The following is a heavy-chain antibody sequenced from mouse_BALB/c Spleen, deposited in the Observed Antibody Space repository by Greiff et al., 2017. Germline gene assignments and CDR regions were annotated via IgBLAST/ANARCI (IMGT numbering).Heavy chain of an antibody. CDR3: ARDHYRYYAMDY. CDR1: GFSLTSYG. D-gene: IGHD2-14*01. V-gene: IGHV2-9*02. J-gene: IGHJ4*01. CDR2: IWAGGST. Sequence: VKLVESGPGLVAPSQSLSITCTVSGFSLTSYGVHWVRQPPGKGLEWLGVIWAGGSTNYNSALMSRLSISKDNSKSQVFLKMNSLQTDDTAMYYCARDHYRYYAMDYWGQGTSVTVSS.